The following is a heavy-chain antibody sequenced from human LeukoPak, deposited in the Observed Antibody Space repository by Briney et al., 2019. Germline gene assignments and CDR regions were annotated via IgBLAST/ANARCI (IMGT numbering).Heavy chain of an antibody. V-gene: IGHV3-23*01. CDR2: ISGSGGST. D-gene: IGHD2-2*01. Sequence: GGSLRLSCAGSGFTFNSYWMSWVRQAPGKGLEWVSAISGSGGSTYYADSVKGRFTISRDNSKNTLYLQMNSLRAEDTAVYYCANLVGSRRVDYWGQGTLVTVSS. CDR1: GFTFNSYW. J-gene: IGHJ4*02. CDR3: ANLVGSRRVDY.